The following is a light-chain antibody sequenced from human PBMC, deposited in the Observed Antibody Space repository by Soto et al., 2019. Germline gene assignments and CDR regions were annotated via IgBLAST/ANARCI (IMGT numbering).Light chain of an antibody. Sequence: DIQMTQSPSSLSASVGDRVTISCRASQTITTYLNWYQQKPGKAPKLLIYAASSLHSGVPSRFSGSGSGTDFTLTISSLQPEDFAAYYCQQTYSALWTFGQGTKREIK. CDR1: QTITTY. V-gene: IGKV1-39*01. CDR3: QQTYSALWT. CDR2: AAS. J-gene: IGKJ1*01.